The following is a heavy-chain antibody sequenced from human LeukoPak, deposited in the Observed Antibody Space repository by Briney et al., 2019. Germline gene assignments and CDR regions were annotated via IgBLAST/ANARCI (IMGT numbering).Heavy chain of an antibody. Sequence: GGSLRLSCAASGFPFSNYAMHWVRQAPGKGLEWVAVISYDGDSRYYADSVKGRFTISRDNSKNTVYLQMNSLRSEDTAVYYCARVRFLEWLSFDYWGRGTLVTVSS. D-gene: IGHD3-3*01. CDR1: GFPFSNYA. V-gene: IGHV3-30*14. CDR2: ISYDGDSR. J-gene: IGHJ4*02. CDR3: ARVRFLEWLSFDY.